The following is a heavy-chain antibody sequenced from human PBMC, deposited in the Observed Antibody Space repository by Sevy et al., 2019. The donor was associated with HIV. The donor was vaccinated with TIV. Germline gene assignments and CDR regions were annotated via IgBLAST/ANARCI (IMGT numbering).Heavy chain of an antibody. D-gene: IGHD6-19*01. Sequence: GGSLRLSCAASGFTFSSYPMHWVRQAPGKGLEWVSSISGLSNYIYYAYSVKGRFSISRDNTKNSVYLQMNSLRGEDTAVFYCARAVPATDAFDIWGQGTLVTVSS. V-gene: IGHV3-21*01. CDR1: GFTFSSYP. CDR3: ARAVPATDAFDI. J-gene: IGHJ3*02. CDR2: ISGLSNYI.